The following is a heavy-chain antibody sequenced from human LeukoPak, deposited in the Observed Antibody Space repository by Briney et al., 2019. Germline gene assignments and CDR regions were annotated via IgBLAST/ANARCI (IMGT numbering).Heavy chain of an antibody. CDR2: ISAYSGNT. D-gene: IGHD1-7*01. CDR1: GYIFNTYG. V-gene: IGHV1-18*01. CDR3: ARGYRINWNYYFDY. J-gene: IGHJ4*02. Sequence: ASVKVSCKASGYIFNTYGISWVRQAPGQGLEWMAWISAYSGNTNYAQKLQDRVTMTTDTSTSTACMELRSLRSDDTAVYYCARGYRINWNYYFDYWGQGTLVTVSS.